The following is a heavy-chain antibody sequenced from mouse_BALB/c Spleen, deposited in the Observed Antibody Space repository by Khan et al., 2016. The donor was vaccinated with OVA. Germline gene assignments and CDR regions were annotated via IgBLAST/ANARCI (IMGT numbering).Heavy chain of an antibody. D-gene: IGHD2-1*01. CDR2: IDPSTGYT. CDR3: ARRGLDGIFAY. Sequence: QVQLQQSGAELAKPGASVKMSCKASGYTFTTYWMHWVKQRPGQGLEWIGYIDPSTGYTEYNQKFKDKATLTTDKSSSTADMQLSSLTSGDSAVYYCARRGLDGIFAYWGQGTLVTVSA. V-gene: IGHV1-7*01. J-gene: IGHJ3*01. CDR1: GYTFTTYW.